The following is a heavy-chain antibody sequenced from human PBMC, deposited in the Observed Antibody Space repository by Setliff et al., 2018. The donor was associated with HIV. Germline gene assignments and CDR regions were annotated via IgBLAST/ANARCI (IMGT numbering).Heavy chain of an antibody. CDR2: ISLRSTNSHAT. CDR1: GLTFSTYS. J-gene: IGHJ4*02. V-gene: IGHV3-73*01. Sequence: GGSLRLSCAASGLTFSTYSMNWVRQAPGKGLEWVSFISLRSTNSHATVYAAAVRGRFTISRDDSKNTAFLQMDSLKTEDTAIYYCATIYDYGDYDHDFWGQGTLVTVSS. D-gene: IGHD4-17*01. CDR3: ATIYDYGDYDHDF.